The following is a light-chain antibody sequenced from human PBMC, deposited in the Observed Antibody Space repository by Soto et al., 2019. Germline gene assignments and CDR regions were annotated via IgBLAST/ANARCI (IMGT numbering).Light chain of an antibody. V-gene: IGLV2-8*01. CDR1: SSDVGRYNY. J-gene: IGLJ1*01. Sequence: QSVLTQPPSASGSPGQSVTISCTGTSSDVGRYNYISWYQQRPGKAPKLIIYEVSKRPSGVPDRLSGFKYGNTASLTVSGLQAEDEADYYCSSHAGNSSYVLGNGTKVTVL. CDR2: EVS. CDR3: SSHAGNSSYV.